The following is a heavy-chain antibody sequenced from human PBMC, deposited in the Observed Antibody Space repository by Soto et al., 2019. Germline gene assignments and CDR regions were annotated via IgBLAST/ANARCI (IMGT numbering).Heavy chain of an antibody. V-gene: IGHV4-59*12. CDR3: ARGRLLPAVNFDY. D-gene: IGHD3-22*01. Sequence: SATPSLTCTVSGGSISSYYWSWIRQPPGKGLEWIGYIYYSGSTSYNPSLKSRVTISVDGSKNHFSLQLTSVTAADTAVYYCARGRLLPAVNFDYWGQGALVTVS. CDR1: GGSISSYY. CDR2: IYYSGST. J-gene: IGHJ4*02.